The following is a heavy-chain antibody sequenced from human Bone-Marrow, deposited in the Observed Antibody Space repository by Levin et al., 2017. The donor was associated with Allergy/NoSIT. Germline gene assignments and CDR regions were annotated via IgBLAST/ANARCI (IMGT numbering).Heavy chain of an antibody. J-gene: IGHJ4*02. CDR2: ISGSGGST. CDR1: GFTFSSYA. D-gene: IGHD1-26*01. V-gene: IGHV3-23*01. CDR3: AKEPNHIVGATLYYFGY. Sequence: LSLTCAASGFTFSSYAMSWVRQAPGKGLEWVSAISGSGGSTYYADSVKGRFTISRDNSKNTLYLQMNSLRAEDTAVYYCAKEPNHIVGATLYYFGYWGQGTLVTVSS.